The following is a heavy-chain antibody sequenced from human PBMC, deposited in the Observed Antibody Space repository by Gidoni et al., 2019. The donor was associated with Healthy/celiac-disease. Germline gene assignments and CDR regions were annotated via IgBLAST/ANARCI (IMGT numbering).Heavy chain of an antibody. J-gene: IGHJ6*02. CDR1: GFTFSSYA. CDR2: ISGSGGST. Sequence: EVQLLEAGGGLVQPGGSLRLSCAASGFTFSSYAMSWVRQAPGKGLEWVSAISGSGGSTYYADSVKGRFTISRVNSKNTLYLQMNSLRAEDTAVYYCAKALYYDFWSGYYETDYYSYGMDVWGQGTTVTVSS. V-gene: IGHV3-23*01. D-gene: IGHD3-3*01. CDR3: AKALYYDFWSGYYETDYYSYGMDV.